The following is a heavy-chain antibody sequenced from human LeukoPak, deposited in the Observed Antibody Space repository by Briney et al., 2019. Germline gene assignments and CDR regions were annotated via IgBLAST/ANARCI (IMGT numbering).Heavy chain of an antibody. CDR2: IFYTGKI. CDR3: ARQLGVGVWALDR. V-gene: IGHV4-39*01. Sequence: SETLSLTCDVFGDSITTEHYWWGWLRQPPGKGLEWIAIIFYTGKIHDNPSLRNRISMSVDTSKDQFSLRLSAVTAADTAVYYCARQLGVGVWALDRWGQGTLVTVSS. CDR1: GDSITTEHYW. J-gene: IGHJ4*02. D-gene: IGHD3-16*01.